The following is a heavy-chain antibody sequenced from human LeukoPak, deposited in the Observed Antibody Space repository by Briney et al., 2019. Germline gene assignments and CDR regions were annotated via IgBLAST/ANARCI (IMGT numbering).Heavy chain of an antibody. V-gene: IGHV1-2*02. CDR1: GYTFTGYY. Sequence: ASVKVSCKASGYTFTGYYMHWVRQAPGQGLEWMGWINPNSGGTNYAQKFQGRVTMTRDTSISTAYMELSRLRSDDTAVYYCARNGGSGSYRDGYYMDVWGKGTTVTVSS. D-gene: IGHD1-26*01. CDR3: ARNGGSGSYRDGYYMDV. CDR2: INPNSGGT. J-gene: IGHJ6*03.